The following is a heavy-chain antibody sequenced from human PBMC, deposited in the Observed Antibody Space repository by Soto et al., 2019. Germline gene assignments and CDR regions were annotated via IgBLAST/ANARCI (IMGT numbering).Heavy chain of an antibody. Sequence: EVQLLESGGGLVQPGGSLRLSCAASGFTFTSYAMSWVRQAPGKGLEWVSGISGGGGSTYSADSVKGRFTISRDNSKNTLYLQMNSLRAEDTAVDYWAKAGGYDIFTFYRNSFDPWGQGTLVTVSS. J-gene: IGHJ5*02. CDR1: GFTFTSYA. CDR2: ISGGGGST. D-gene: IGHD3-9*01. V-gene: IGHV3-23*01. CDR3: AKAGGYDIFTFYRNSFDP.